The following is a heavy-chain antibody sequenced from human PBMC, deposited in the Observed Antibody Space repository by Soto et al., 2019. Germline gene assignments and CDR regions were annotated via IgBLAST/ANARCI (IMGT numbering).Heavy chain of an antibody. D-gene: IGHD3-10*01. V-gene: IGHV3-23*01. CDR3: ASNGAVRGVIITTSDY. J-gene: IGHJ4*02. CDR2: ISGSGGST. Sequence: EVQLLESGGGLVQPGGSLRLSCAASGFTFSSYAMSWVRQAPGKGLEWVSAISGSGGSTYYADSVKGRFTISRDNSKNTLYLXMNSLRAEDTAVXYCASNGAVRGVIITTSDYWGQGTLVTVSS. CDR1: GFTFSSYA.